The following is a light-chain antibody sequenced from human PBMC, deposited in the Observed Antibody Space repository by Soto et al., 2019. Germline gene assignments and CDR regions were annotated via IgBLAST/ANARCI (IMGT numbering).Light chain of an antibody. Sequence: QSALTQPRSVSGSRGQSVTISCTGTSSDVGGYNYVTWYQHHPGKAPKLMISDVNKRASGVPDRFSGSKSGNTASLTISGLQAEDEADYYCCSFGGRVFVFGTGTKLTVL. J-gene: IGLJ1*01. CDR3: CSFGGRVFV. V-gene: IGLV2-11*01. CDR2: DVN. CDR1: SSDVGGYNY.